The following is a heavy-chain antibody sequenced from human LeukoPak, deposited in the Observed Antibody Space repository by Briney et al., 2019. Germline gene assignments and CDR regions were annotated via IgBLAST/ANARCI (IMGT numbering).Heavy chain of an antibody. CDR1: GFTFSSYW. D-gene: IGHD3-9*01. CDR3: ARDMFDILTGYYPEPFDY. J-gene: IGHJ4*02. V-gene: IGHV3-7*01. CDR2: IKQDGSEK. Sequence: GGSLRLSCAASGFTFSSYWMSWVRQAPGKGLEWVANIKQDGSEKYYVDSVKGRFTISRDNAKNSLYLQMNSLRAEDTAVYYCARDMFDILTGYYPEPFDYWGQGTLVTVSS.